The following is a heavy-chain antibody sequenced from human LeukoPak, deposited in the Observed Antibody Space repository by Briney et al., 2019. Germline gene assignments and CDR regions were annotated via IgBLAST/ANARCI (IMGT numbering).Heavy chain of an antibody. CDR3: ARDMGAGMGYCSSTSCPTYDAFDI. J-gene: IGHJ3*02. Sequence: GGSLRLSCAASGFTFSSYWMSWVRQAPGKGLEWVANIKQDGSEKYYVDSVKGRFTISRDNAKNSLYLQMNSLRAEDTAVYYCARDMGAGMGYCSSTSCPTYDAFDIWGQGTMVTVSP. D-gene: IGHD2-2*01. CDR2: IKQDGSEK. CDR1: GFTFSSYW. V-gene: IGHV3-7*03.